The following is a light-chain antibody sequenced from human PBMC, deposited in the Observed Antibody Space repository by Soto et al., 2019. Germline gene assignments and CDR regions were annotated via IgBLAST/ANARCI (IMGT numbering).Light chain of an antibody. CDR2: DVN. J-gene: IGLJ1*01. V-gene: IGLV2-8*01. CDR3: VSFAGGTYV. CDR1: SSDVGGYIF. Sequence: QSVRTQPPSASGSPGQSVTISCTGTSSDVGGYIFVSWYQQHPGKVPKLIIYDVNKRPSGVPDRFSGSKYGNTASLTVSGLQAEDEGDYYCVSFAGGTYVFGTGTKVTVL.